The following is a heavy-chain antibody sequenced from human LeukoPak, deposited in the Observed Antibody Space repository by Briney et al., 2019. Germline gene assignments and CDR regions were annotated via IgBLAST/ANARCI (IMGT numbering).Heavy chain of an antibody. Sequence: SVKVSCKASGGIFSSYVISWVRQAPGQGLEWVGGINPIFGTGNYAQKFQGRVTITTDESTNTAYMELSSLRSEDTAVYYCAGFKWELRGYYFDYWGQGTLVTVSS. CDR1: GGIFSSYV. CDR3: AGFKWELRGYYFDY. J-gene: IGHJ4*02. V-gene: IGHV1-69*05. CDR2: INPIFGTG. D-gene: IGHD1-26*01.